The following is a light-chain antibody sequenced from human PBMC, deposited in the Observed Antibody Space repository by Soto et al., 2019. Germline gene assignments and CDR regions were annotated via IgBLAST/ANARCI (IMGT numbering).Light chain of an antibody. J-gene: IGLJ1*01. Sequence: QSALTQPPSASGSPGQSVTISCTGTSSDVGGSKYVSWYQQHPGKAPKLIIYEVSERPSGVPDRISGSKSGNTASLTVSGLQAEDEAHYYCNSYAGTSNVFGTGTKLTVL. V-gene: IGLV2-8*01. CDR1: SSDVGGSKY. CDR2: EVS. CDR3: NSYAGTSNV.